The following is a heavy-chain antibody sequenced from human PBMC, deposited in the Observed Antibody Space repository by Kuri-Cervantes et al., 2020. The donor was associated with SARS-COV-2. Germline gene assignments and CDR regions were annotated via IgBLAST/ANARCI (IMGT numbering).Heavy chain of an antibody. Sequence: GESLKISCAASGFTFSSYAMSWVRQAPGKGLEWVSAISGSGGSTYYADSVKGRSTISRDNSKNTLYLQMNSLRAEDTAVYYCANPTGHYYYGMDVWGQGTTVTVSS. CDR2: ISGSGGST. J-gene: IGHJ6*02. V-gene: IGHV3-23*01. CDR1: GFTFSSYA. CDR3: ANPTGHYYYGMDV.